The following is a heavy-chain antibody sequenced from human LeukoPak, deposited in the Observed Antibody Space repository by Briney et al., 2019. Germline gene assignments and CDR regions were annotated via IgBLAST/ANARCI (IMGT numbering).Heavy chain of an antibody. CDR2: INPNSGDT. Sequence: ASVKVSCKASGYRFTGYYMHWVRQAPGQGLEWMGWINPNSGDTKFAQKFQGRVTMTRDASINTAYMELSRLTSDDAAVYYCARDYYDSSGRGAFDIWGQGTMVTVSS. CDR1: GYRFTGYY. CDR3: ARDYYDSSGRGAFDI. D-gene: IGHD3-22*01. J-gene: IGHJ3*02. V-gene: IGHV1-2*02.